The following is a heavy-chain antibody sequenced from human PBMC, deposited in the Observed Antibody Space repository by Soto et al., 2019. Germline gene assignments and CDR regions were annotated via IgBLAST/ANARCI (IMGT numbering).Heavy chain of an antibody. D-gene: IGHD4-17*01. CDR3: ARDSMTTVTTLDYYYYGMDV. CDR2: INPNSGGT. J-gene: IGHJ6*02. CDR1: GYTFTGYY. Sequence: QVPLVQSGAEVKKPGASVKVSCKASGYTFTGYYMHWVRQAPGQGLEWMGWINPNSGGTNYAQKFQGWVTMTRDTSISTAYMELSRLRSDDTAVYYCARDSMTTVTTLDYYYYGMDVWGQGTTVTVSS. V-gene: IGHV1-2*04.